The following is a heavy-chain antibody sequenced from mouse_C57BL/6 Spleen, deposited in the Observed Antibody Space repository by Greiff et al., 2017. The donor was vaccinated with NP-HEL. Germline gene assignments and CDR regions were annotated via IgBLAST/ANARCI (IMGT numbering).Heavy chain of an antibody. Sequence: EVQLQQSGAELVKPGASVKLSCTASGFNIKDYYMHWVKQRTEQGLEWIGRIDPEDGDTKYAPKFQGKATITADTSSNTAYLQLSSLTSEDTAVYYCAMPRGGWFAYWGQGTLVTVSA. V-gene: IGHV14-2*01. J-gene: IGHJ3*01. CDR3: AMPRGGWFAY. CDR2: IDPEDGDT. D-gene: IGHD6-1*01. CDR1: GFNIKDYY.